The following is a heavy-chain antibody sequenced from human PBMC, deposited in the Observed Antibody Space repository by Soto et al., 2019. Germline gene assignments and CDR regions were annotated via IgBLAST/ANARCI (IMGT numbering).Heavy chain of an antibody. CDR1: GGSVRCYY. D-gene: IGHD5-18*01. CDR3: AREVSSYGSRYVDS. CDR2: IYYTGRT. J-gene: IGHJ4*02. Sequence: QVQLQESGPGLVKPSETLSLTCTVSGGSVRCYYWTWIRQPPGKGLEWIGYIYYTGRTKYNPSLKSRVAISVDTSENQFSLKLSSVTAADTAVYYCAREVSSYGSRYVDSWGQGTLVTVSS. V-gene: IGHV4-59*02.